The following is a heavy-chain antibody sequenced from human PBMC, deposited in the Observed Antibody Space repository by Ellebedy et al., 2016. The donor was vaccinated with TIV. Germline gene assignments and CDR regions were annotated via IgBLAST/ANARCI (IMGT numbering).Heavy chain of an antibody. J-gene: IGHJ3*02. Sequence: GESLKISCAASGFTFSNHVLHWVRQAPGKGLEWVALVWFDGSLQYYADSVRRRFSISRDNSKNTLFLQMNSLRAEDTAVYYCVREAGAFDIWGQGTMVTVSS. CDR2: VWFDGSLQ. CDR3: VREAGAFDI. CDR1: GFTFSNHV. D-gene: IGHD3-10*01. V-gene: IGHV3-33*01.